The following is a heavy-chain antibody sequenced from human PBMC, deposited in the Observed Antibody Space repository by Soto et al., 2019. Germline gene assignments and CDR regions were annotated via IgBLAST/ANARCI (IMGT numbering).Heavy chain of an antibody. CDR2: IIDSGGST. CDR3: ARETYSSGWYAVYYYYGMDV. D-gene: IGHD6-19*01. J-gene: IGHJ6*02. Sequence: GGSLRLSCVASGFTFSSYAMNWVRQAPGKGLEWVSDIIDSGGSTYYADSVKGRFTISRDNAKNSLYLQMNSLRAEDTAVYYCARETYSSGWYAVYYYYGMDVWGQGTTVTVSS. CDR1: GFTFSSYA. V-gene: IGHV3-23*01.